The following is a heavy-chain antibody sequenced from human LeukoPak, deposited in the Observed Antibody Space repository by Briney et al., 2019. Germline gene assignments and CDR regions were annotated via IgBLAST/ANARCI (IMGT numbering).Heavy chain of an antibody. Sequence: ASETLSLTCTVSGGSISTYYWSWIRQPPGRGLEWIGYIYYSGSTNYNPSLKSRVTISVDTSKNQFSLKLNSVTAADTAVYYCARAPRDRGYCGATSCFEYMDVWGRGTTVTISS. CDR2: IYYSGST. J-gene: IGHJ6*03. D-gene: IGHD2-2*01. CDR3: ARAPRDRGYCGATSCFEYMDV. V-gene: IGHV4-59*01. CDR1: GGSISTYY.